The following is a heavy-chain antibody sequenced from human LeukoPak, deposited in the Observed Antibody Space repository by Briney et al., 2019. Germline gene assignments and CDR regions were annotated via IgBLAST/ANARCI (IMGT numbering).Heavy chain of an antibody. D-gene: IGHD6-6*01. CDR1: GFTFRSYW. J-gene: IGHJ3*02. CDR3: ASLFLCYGCSSSSDSFDI. V-gene: IGHV3-74*01. CDR2: INSDGSGT. Sequence: GGSLRLSCAASGFTFRSYWMHWVRQAPGKGLVWVSRINSDGSGTRYADSVKGRFTISRDNAKNTLYLLMNSLRAEDTAVYYCASLFLCYGCSSSSDSFDIWGQGTMVTVSS.